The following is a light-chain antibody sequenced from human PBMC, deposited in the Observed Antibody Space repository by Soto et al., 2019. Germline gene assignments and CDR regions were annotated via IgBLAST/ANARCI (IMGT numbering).Light chain of an antibody. Sequence: EIVMTQSPATLSVSPGERVTLSCRASQSVSTFVAWYQHKPGQAPRPVIYDTFKRAPGVPDRFSGGGSGTDFSLTISSLEPEDFAVYYCQQRARWPMPFGQGTRLEIK. CDR1: QSVSTF. V-gene: IGKV3-11*01. J-gene: IGKJ5*01. CDR2: DTF. CDR3: QQRARWPMP.